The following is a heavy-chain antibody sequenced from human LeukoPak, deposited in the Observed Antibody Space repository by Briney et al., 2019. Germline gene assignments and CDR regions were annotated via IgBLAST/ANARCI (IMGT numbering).Heavy chain of an antibody. CDR2: IYSGGST. J-gene: IGHJ4*02. V-gene: IGHV3-66*01. D-gene: IGHD2-15*01. CDR3: AREGTPSGGYFDY. CDR1: GFTVSSNY. Sequence: PGGSLRLSCAASGFTVSSNYMRWVRQAPGKGLEWVSVIYSGGSTYYADSVKDRFSISRDNPKNTLYLQMISLRAEDTAVYYCAREGTPSGGYFDYWGQGTLVTVSS.